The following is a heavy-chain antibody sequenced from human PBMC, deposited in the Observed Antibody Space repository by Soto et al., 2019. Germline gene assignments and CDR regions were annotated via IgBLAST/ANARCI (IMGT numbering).Heavy chain of an antibody. CDR1: GGSFRNTIYY. J-gene: IGHJ4*02. V-gene: IGHV4-39*01. Sequence: SETLSLTCSVSGGSFRNTIYYWAWVRQSPGKGLEWIGSIYYNGNAFYNPSLKSRVTIFVDSSKSQFSLKVTSVTAADTAVYYCARHMRAVASPLGYWGQGALVTVSS. CDR2: IYYNGNA. D-gene: IGHD6-19*01. CDR3: ARHMRAVASPLGY.